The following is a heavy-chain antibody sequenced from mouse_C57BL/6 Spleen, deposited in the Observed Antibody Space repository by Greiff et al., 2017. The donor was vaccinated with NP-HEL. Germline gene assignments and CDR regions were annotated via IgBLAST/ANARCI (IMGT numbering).Heavy chain of an antibody. Sequence: QVQLQQPGAELVMPGASVKLSCKASGYTFTSYWMHWVKQRPGQGLEWIGMIHPNSGSTNYNEKFKSKATLTVDKSSSTAYMQLSSLTSEDSAVYYCARPWQDYYGSPYFDYWGQGTTLTVSS. CDR2: IHPNSGST. D-gene: IGHD1-1*01. CDR1: GYTFTSYW. J-gene: IGHJ2*01. CDR3: ARPWQDYYGSPYFDY. V-gene: IGHV1-64*01.